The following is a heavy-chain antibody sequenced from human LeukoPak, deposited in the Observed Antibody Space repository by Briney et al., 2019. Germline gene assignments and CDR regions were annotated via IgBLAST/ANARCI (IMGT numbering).Heavy chain of an antibody. Sequence: SETLSLTCTVSGGSISGGSYYWSWIRQPAGKGLEWIGRIYTSGSTNYNPSLKSRVTISVDTSKNQFSLKLSSVTAADTAVYYCARRGGGYDSSGYSDYWGQGTLVTVSS. CDR3: ARRGGGYDSSGYSDY. V-gene: IGHV4-61*02. CDR2: IYTSGST. D-gene: IGHD3-22*01. CDR1: GGSISGGSYY. J-gene: IGHJ4*02.